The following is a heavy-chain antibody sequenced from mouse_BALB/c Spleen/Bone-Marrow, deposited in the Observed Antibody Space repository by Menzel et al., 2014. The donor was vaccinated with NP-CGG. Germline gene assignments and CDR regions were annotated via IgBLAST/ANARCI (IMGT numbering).Heavy chain of an antibody. CDR2: IYPGDGST. CDR1: GYTFTSYD. D-gene: IGHD3-2*01. V-gene: IGHV1S56*01. Sequence: QVQLKESGPELVKPGALVKISCKASGYTFTSYDINWVKQRPGQGLEWIGWIYPGDGSTKYNEKFKGKATLTADKSSSTAYMQLSSLTSENSAVYFYARSGDSSGYGFAYWGQGTLVTVSA. CDR3: ARSGDSSGYGFAY. J-gene: IGHJ3*01.